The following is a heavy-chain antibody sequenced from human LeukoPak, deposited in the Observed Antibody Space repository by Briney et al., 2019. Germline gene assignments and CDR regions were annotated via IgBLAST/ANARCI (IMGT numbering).Heavy chain of an antibody. CDR3: ARRVVRGVIITLFIFVIY. V-gene: IGHV4-39*01. CDR1: GGSIRRADYY. J-gene: IGHJ4*02. CDR2: IYHSGST. Sequence: SETLSLTCTVSGGSIRRADYYWGWIRQSPGKGLEWIGSIYHSGSTYYNPSLKSRVTISVDTSKNQFSLKLSSVTAADTAVYYCARRVVRGVIITLFIFVIYWGQGTLVTVSS. D-gene: IGHD3-10*01.